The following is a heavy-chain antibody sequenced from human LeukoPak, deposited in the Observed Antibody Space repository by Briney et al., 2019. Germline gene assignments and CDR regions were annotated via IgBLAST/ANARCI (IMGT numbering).Heavy chain of an antibody. V-gene: IGHV3-30*03. D-gene: IGHD1-26*01. Sequence: GGSLRLSCAASGFTFSNYGMHWVRQAPGKGLEWVAVVSIDGRHKFYGDSVKGRYTISRDNSKNMQYLQMNSLRAEDTAVYYCTTDPYSGSSGWGQGTLVTVSS. CDR2: VSIDGRHK. CDR3: TTDPYSGSSG. J-gene: IGHJ4*02. CDR1: GFTFSNYG.